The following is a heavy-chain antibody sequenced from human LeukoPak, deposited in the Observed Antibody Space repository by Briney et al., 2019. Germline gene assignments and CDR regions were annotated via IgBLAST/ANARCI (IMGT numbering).Heavy chain of an antibody. V-gene: IGHV3-30-3*01. J-gene: IGHJ4*02. D-gene: IGHD6-19*01. CDR3: ARDWVAVAGQNY. CDR2: ISYDGSNK. CDR1: GFTFSSYA. Sequence: GSLRLSCAASGFTFSSYAMHWVRQAPGKGLEWVAVISYDGSNKYYADSVKGRFTISRDNSKNTLYLQMNSLRAEDTAVYYCARDWVAVAGQNYWGQGTLVTVSS.